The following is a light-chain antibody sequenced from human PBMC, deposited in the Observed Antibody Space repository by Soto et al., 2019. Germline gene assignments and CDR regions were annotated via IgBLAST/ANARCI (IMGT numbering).Light chain of an antibody. CDR3: QQYGSSPPT. Sequence: EIVLTQSPGTLSLSPGEGATLSCRASQSISSNFLAWYQQKRGQAPRLLIHGASNRATGIPDRFSGSGSGTDFTLTITRLEPEDFAVYYCQQYGSSPPTLGQGTKVDIK. CDR2: GAS. V-gene: IGKV3-20*01. J-gene: IGKJ1*01. CDR1: QSISSNF.